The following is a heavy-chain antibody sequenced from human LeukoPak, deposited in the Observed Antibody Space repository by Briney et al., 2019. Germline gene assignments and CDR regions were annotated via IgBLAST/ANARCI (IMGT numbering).Heavy chain of an antibody. CDR3: ARDLGRRTVTTSFDY. D-gene: IGHD4-17*01. V-gene: IGHV1-2*02. CDR1: GYTFTSYG. Sequence: ASVKVSCKASGYTFTSYGISWVRQAPGQGLEWMGWINPNSGGTNYAQKFQGRVTMTRDTSISTAYMELSRLRSDDTAVYYCARDLGRRTVTTSFDYWGQGTLVTVSS. J-gene: IGHJ4*02. CDR2: INPNSGGT.